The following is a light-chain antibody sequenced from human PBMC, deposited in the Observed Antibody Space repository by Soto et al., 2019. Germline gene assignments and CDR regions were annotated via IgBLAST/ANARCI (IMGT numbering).Light chain of an antibody. CDR1: QSISSW. CDR3: QQYNSYWT. V-gene: IGKV1-5*01. J-gene: IGKJ1*01. CDR2: DAS. Sequence: DIPMTQSPSTLSASVGYRVTITCRASQSISSWLAWYQQKPGKAPKLLIYDASSLESGVPSRFSGSGSGTEFTLTISSLQPDDFATYYCQQYNSYWTFGQGTKVDIK.